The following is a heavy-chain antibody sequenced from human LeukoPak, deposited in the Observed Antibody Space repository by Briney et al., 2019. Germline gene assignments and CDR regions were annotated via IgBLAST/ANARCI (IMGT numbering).Heavy chain of an antibody. CDR1: GYTFTGYY. CDR2: IIPILGIA. Sequence: SVKVSCKASGYTFTGYYMHWVRQAPGQGLEWMGRIIPILGIANYAQKFQGRVTITADKSTSTAYMELSSLRSEDTAVYYCAEIPTHSSSHYRDDYWGQGTLVTVSS. V-gene: IGHV1-69*02. D-gene: IGHD6-13*01. J-gene: IGHJ4*02. CDR3: AEIPTHSSSHYRDDY.